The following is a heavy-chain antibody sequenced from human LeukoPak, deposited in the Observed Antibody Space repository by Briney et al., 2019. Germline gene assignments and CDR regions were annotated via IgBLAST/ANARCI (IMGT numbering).Heavy chain of an antibody. V-gene: IGHV4-30-4*07. Sequence: SETLSLTCAVSGGSISRSGYSWSWIRQPPGKGLEWIGYIYYTGSTYYNPSLKSRVSMSVDTSKKQFSLRLSSVTAADTAIYYCASDYFDRTGYYGFIYWGQGSLVTISS. CDR2: IYYTGST. J-gene: IGHJ4*02. CDR1: GGSISRSGYS. D-gene: IGHD3-22*01. CDR3: ASDYFDRTGYYGFIY.